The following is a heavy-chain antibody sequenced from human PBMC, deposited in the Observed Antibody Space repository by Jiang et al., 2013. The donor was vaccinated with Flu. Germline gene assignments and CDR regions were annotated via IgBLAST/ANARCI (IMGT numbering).Heavy chain of an antibody. Sequence: TSYYIHWLRQAPGQGLEWMGIINSSGGGTTYAQKFQGRITMTRDTSTSTVYMELSSLRSEDTARYYCARSLISSSRHPSDYWGQGTLVTVSS. D-gene: IGHD6-6*01. CDR1: TSYY. CDR3: ARSLISSSRHPSDY. CDR2: INSSGGGT. V-gene: IGHV1-46*01. J-gene: IGHJ4*02.